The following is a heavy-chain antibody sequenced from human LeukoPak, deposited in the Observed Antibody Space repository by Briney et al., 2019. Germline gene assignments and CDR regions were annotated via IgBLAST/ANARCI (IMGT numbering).Heavy chain of an antibody. D-gene: IGHD3-22*01. Sequence: GTSLRLSCAASGFTFSSYGMHWVRQSPGKGLEWVAVIWYDGSNKYYADSVKGRFTISRDNSKNTLHLQMNSLRAEDTAVYYCTRDRDDDSSGSIDDAFDIWGQGTMLTVSS. CDR3: TRDRDDDSSGSIDDAFDI. V-gene: IGHV3-33*01. CDR2: IWYDGSNK. CDR1: GFTFSSYG. J-gene: IGHJ3*02.